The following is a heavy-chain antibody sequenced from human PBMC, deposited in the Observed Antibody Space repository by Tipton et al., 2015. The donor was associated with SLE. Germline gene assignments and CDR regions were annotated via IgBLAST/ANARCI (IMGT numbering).Heavy chain of an antibody. D-gene: IGHD2-2*01. CDR3: ARRGYCSSTSCPRGYGMDV. Sequence: QSGAEVKKPGASVKVSCKASGYTFTSYGISWVRQAPGQGLEWMGWISAYNGNTNYAQKLQGRVTMTTDTSTSTAYMELRSLRSDDTAVYYCARRGYCSSTSCPRGYGMDVWGQGTTVTVSS. J-gene: IGHJ6*02. CDR2: ISAYNGNT. CDR1: GYTFTSYG. V-gene: IGHV1-18*01.